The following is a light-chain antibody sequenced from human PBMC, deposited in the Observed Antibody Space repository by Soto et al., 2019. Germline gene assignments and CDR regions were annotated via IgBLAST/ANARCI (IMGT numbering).Light chain of an antibody. CDR2: YYSDSDK. CDR3: MIWPGNAFYV. CDR1: PDNKFCSKN. V-gene: IGLV5-37*01. J-gene: IGLJ1*01. Sequence: LLLAQPPSSPPSPGGSARLTRPLPPDNKFCSKNIYWYQQKPGSPPRYLLYYYSDSDKGQGSGVPSRFSGSKDVSANAGTLLISGLQSEDEADYYCMIWPGNAFYVFGTGTKVTVL.